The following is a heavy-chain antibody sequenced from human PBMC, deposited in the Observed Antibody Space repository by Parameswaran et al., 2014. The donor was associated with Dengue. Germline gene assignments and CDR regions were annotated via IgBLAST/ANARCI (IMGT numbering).Heavy chain of an antibody. CDR2: INPHSGGI. CDR3: ARSVIRGTYTSGPGF. V-gene: IGHV1-2*02. Sequence: WVRQAPGQRLEWMGWINPHSGGINYAQNFQGRVTMTSDTSIGTAYMELNRLTSDDTAVYYCARSVIRGTYTSGPGFWGQGSPVTVSS. D-gene: IGHD5-18*01. J-gene: IGHJ4*02.